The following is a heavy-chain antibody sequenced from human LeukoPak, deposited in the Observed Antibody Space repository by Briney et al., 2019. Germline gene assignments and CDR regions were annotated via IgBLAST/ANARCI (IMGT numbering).Heavy chain of an antibody. D-gene: IGHD3-3*01. V-gene: IGHV6-1*01. J-gene: IGHJ4*02. CDR3: ARGGVGITVSLFEH. CDR2: TYYRSKWYN. CDR1: GDSVSSNSAA. Sequence: SQTLSLTCAISGDSVSSNSAAWNWIRQSPSRGLEWLGRTYYRSKWYNDYAVSVKSRISINPDTSRNQFPLQLNSVTPEDTAVYYCARGGVGITVSLFEHWGQGTLVTVSS.